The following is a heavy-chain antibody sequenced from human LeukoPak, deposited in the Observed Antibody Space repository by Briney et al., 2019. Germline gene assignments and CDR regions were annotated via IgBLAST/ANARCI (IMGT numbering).Heavy chain of an antibody. V-gene: IGHV3-74*01. Sequence: GGSLRLSCAASGFTFSSCWMHWVRQAPGKGLVWVSRINSDGSSTNYADSVKGRFTISRDNAKNTLYLQMNSLRAEDTAVYYCARGYSSNWYYFDYWGQGTLVTVSS. D-gene: IGHD6-13*01. J-gene: IGHJ4*02. CDR1: GFTFSSCW. CDR3: ARGYSSNWYYFDY. CDR2: INSDGSST.